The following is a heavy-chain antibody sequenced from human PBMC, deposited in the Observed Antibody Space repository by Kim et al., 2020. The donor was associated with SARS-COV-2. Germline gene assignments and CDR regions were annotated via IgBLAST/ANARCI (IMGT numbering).Heavy chain of an antibody. CDR3: AKEPFQGDYGAFDI. D-gene: IGHD3-10*01. J-gene: IGHJ3*02. Sequence: ADSVKGRFTISRDNSKNTLYLQMNSLRAEDTAVYYCAKEPFQGDYGAFDIWGQGTMVTVSS. V-gene: IGHV3-30*02.